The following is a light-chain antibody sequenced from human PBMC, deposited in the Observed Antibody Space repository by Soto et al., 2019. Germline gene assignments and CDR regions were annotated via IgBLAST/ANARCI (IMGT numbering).Light chain of an antibody. CDR3: SSYTDSNNYV. Sequence: QRASVCDAPCLAIHISRAGWISALAIYNYVAWYQQQPGKAPELMIYQVTNRPSGVANRFSGSRSGNTASLTISGLQAEDEAAYYCSSYTDSNNYVFGTGTKVTVL. CDR2: QVT. CDR1: ISALAIYNY. V-gene: IGLV2-14*01. J-gene: IGLJ1*01.